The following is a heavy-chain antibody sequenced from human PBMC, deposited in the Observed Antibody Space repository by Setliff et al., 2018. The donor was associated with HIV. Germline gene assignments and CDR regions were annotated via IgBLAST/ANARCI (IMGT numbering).Heavy chain of an antibody. Sequence: PGGSLRLSCAASGFTFSTYVLSWVRQAPGKGLEWVSALTGDGVNTYYADSVKGRFTISRDNSQNTLYLQMNSLRVDDTAVYYGAKSQWLRFDILDVWGQGTMVTVSS. CDR1: GFTFSTYV. V-gene: IGHV3-23*01. CDR3: AKSQWLRFDILDV. CDR2: LTGDGVNT. J-gene: IGHJ3*01. D-gene: IGHD5-12*01.